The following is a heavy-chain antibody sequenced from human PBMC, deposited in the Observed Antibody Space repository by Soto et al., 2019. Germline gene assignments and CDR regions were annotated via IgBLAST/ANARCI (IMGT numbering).Heavy chain of an antibody. CDR2: IYYSGST. J-gene: IGHJ4*02. CDR3: ARDRGDFGASRGLFDS. CDR1: GGSIRSGVFY. Sequence: SETLSLTCTVSGGSIRSGVFYWNWIGQHPGKGLEWLGYIYYSGSTHYNPSLKSRLAISLDTSKNQFSLTLSSVTAADTAVYFCARDRGDFGASRGLFDSWGQGTLVTVSS. D-gene: IGHD3-10*01. V-gene: IGHV4-31*03.